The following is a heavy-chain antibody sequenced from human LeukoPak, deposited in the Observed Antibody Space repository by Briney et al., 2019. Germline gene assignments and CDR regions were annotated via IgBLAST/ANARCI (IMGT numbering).Heavy chain of an antibody. CDR3: ARDQGTYYYDSGGYSDLDY. V-gene: IGHV3-33*01. Sequence: PGGSLRLSCAASGFIFSSFGMHWVRQAPGKGLEWAAVIWYDGSNKYHADSVKGRFTISRDNSKNTLYLQMNSLRAKDTAVYYCARDQGTYYYDSGGYSDLDYWGQGTLVTVSS. CDR1: GFIFSSFG. CDR2: IWYDGSNK. D-gene: IGHD3-22*01. J-gene: IGHJ4*02.